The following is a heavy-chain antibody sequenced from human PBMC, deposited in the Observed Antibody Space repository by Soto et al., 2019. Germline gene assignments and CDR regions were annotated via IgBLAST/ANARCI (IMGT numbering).Heavy chain of an antibody. Sequence: QVPLVQSGAEVKKPGASVKVSCKASGYTFTNYGISWVRQAPGQGLEWMGWITAYNGNTNYAQKLQGRVTMTTDTSTSTAYMELRSLRSDDTAVYYCAWISDYSSFSYYMDVWGEGTTVTVSS. V-gene: IGHV1-18*01. CDR3: AWISDYSSFSYYMDV. CDR2: ITAYNGNT. J-gene: IGHJ6*03. D-gene: IGHD4-4*01. CDR1: GYTFTNYG.